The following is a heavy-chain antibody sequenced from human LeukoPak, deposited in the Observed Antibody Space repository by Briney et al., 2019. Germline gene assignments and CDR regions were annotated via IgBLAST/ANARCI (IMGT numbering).Heavy chain of an antibody. CDR1: GYTFTSYG. CDR2: ISAYNGNT. Sequence: GASVKVSCKASGYTFTSYGISWVRQAPGQGLEWMGWISAYNGNTNYAQKLQGRVTMTTDTSTSTAYMGLRSLRSDDTAVYYCARTYDFWSGAFYNWFDPWGQGTLVTVSS. CDR3: ARTYDFWSGAFYNWFDP. J-gene: IGHJ5*02. V-gene: IGHV1-18*01. D-gene: IGHD3-3*01.